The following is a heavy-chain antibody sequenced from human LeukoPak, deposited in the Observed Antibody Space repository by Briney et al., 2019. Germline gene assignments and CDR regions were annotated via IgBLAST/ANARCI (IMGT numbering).Heavy chain of an antibody. V-gene: IGHV3-30*18. Sequence: PGRSLRLSCAAAGFTFINYAMHWVRQAPGKGLEWVAVISYDGSDKYYVDPVKGRFTISRDNSKNTLYLQMNSLRAEDTAVYFGAKDLVLGYYESYFDTWGQGKLVTVSS. CDR1: GFTFINYA. CDR2: ISYDGSDK. J-gene: IGHJ3*02. D-gene: IGHD3-22*01. CDR3: AKDLVLGYYESYFDT.